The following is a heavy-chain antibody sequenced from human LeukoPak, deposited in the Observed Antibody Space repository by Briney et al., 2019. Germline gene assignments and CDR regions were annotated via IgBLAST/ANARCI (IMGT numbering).Heavy chain of an antibody. CDR1: GGSFSGYY. Sequence: SETLSLTCAVYGGSFSGYYWSWIRQPPGKGLEWIGETHHSGITNYNPSLESRVTISVDKSKNQFSLKLNSVTAADTAVYYCARVFKGEVAGPILAIDYWGQGTLVTVSS. V-gene: IGHV4-34*01. D-gene: IGHD6-19*01. J-gene: IGHJ4*02. CDR3: ARVFKGEVAGPILAIDY. CDR2: THHSGIT.